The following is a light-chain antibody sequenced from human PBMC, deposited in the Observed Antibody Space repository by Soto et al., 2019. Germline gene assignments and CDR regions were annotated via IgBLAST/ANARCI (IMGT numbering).Light chain of an antibody. CDR1: QTISGY. Sequence: DIQMTQSPSSLSASVGDRVTITCRASQTISGYLNWYQQKPGKAPELLIYAASYLGNGVPSRFSGSGSGTYFTLTITSLQSEDFAVYFCQQYNNLPPDTFGQGTKLEIK. J-gene: IGKJ2*01. CDR3: QQYNNLPPDT. CDR2: AAS. V-gene: IGKV1-39*01.